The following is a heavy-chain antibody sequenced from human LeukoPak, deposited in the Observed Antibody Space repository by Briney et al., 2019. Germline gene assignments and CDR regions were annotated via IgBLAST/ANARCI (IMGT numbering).Heavy chain of an antibody. J-gene: IGHJ4*02. CDR1: GFTFSSYS. V-gene: IGHV3-21*01. Sequence: GGSLRLSCAASGFTFSSYSMNWVRQAPGEGLEWVSSISSSSSYIYYADSVKGRFTISRDNAKNSLYLQMNSLRAEDTAVYYCARDPLRDYYGSSGYWGHFDYWGQGTLVTVSS. CDR3: ARDPLRDYYGSSGYWGHFDY. D-gene: IGHD3-22*01. CDR2: ISSSSSYI.